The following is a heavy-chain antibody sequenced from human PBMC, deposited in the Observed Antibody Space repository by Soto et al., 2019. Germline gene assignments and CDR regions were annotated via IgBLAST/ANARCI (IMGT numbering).Heavy chain of an antibody. Sequence: GASVKVSCKASGYTFTGYYMHWARQAPGQGLEWMGWINPNSGGTNYAQKFQGWVTMTRDTSISTAYMELSRLRSHDTAVDDGARAGGSDALEIWGKGTMV. CDR2: INPNSGGT. CDR1: GYTFTGYY. D-gene: IGHD2-15*01. CDR3: ARAGGSDALEI. J-gene: IGHJ3*02. V-gene: IGHV1-2*04.